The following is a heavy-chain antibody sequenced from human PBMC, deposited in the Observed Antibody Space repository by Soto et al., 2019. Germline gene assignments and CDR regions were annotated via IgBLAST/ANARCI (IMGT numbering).Heavy chain of an antibody. V-gene: IGHV3-30*18. D-gene: IGHD3-10*01. J-gene: IGHJ4*02. CDR3: AKERVVRGVTDY. Sequence: QVPLVESGGGVVQPGRSLRLACAASGFIFSGYGMPWVRQAPGKGLEWVAVISHDGSSKFYADSVKGRFTISRDNSKNTLYLEMNCLRLEDTAVYYCAKERVVRGVTDYWGQGTLVTVSS. CDR1: GFIFSGYG. CDR2: ISHDGSSK.